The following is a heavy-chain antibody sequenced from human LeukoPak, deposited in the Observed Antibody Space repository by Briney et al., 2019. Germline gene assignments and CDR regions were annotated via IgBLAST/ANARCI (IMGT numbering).Heavy chain of an antibody. CDR3: ARDEADIVATILSDYYYYGMDV. D-gene: IGHD5-12*01. CDR1: GYTFTSYG. J-gene: IGHJ6*02. V-gene: IGHV1-18*01. CDR2: ISAYNGNT. Sequence: ASVKVSCKASGYTFTSYGISWVRRAPGQGLEWMGWISAYNGNTNYAQKLQGRVTMTTDTSTSTAYMELRSLRSDDTAVYYCARDEADIVATILSDYYYYGMDVWGQGTLVTVSS.